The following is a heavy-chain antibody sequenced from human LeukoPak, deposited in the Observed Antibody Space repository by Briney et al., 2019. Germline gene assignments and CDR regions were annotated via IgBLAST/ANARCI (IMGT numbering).Heavy chain of an antibody. D-gene: IGHD2-8*01. V-gene: IGHV1-2*02. CDR3: AREDIVLMVPDY. CDR1: GYTFTGYY. CDR2: INPNSGGT. Sequence: ASVKVSCKASGYTFTGYYMHWVRQAPGQGLEWMGWINPNSGGTNYAQKFQGRVTMTRDTSISTAYMELSRLRSDDTAVYYCAREDIVLMVPDYWGQGTLVTVSS. J-gene: IGHJ4*02.